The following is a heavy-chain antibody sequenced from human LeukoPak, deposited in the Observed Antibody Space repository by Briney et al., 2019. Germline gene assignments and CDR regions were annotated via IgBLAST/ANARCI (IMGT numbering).Heavy chain of an antibody. CDR2: LNPNSGNT. Sequence: ASVKVSCKASGYTFTSYDINWVRQATGQGLEWMGWLNPNSGNTGYAQKLQGRVTMTTDTSTSTAYMELRSLRSDDTAVYYCARDYGDYPSDYWGQGTLVTVSS. D-gene: IGHD4-17*01. CDR3: ARDYGDYPSDY. J-gene: IGHJ4*02. CDR1: GYTFTSYD. V-gene: IGHV1-8*01.